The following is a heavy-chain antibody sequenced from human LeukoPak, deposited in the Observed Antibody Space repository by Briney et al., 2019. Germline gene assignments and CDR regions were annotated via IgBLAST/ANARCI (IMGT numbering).Heavy chain of an antibody. CDR1: GFTFSDAW. D-gene: IGHD3-16*01. Sequence: GGALRLSCAASGFTFSDAWMSWVRQAPGKGLGWVANMSQDGSAKGYVDSVKGRFTISRDNARNSLYLQMSSLRPEDPAVYYCAPYTHWVAGDVWGQGTTVTVSS. CDR3: APYTHWVAGDV. J-gene: IGHJ6*02. CDR2: MSQDGSAK. V-gene: IGHV3-7*01.